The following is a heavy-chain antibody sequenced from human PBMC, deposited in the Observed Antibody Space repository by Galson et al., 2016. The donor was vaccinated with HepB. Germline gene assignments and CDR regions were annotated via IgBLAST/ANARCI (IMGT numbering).Heavy chain of an antibody. CDR1: GFTFSSYW. Sequence: SLRLSCAASGFTFSSYWMTWVRQAPGKGLEWVANIKRDGSEKHYLDSVTGRLTISRDNAKNSLYLEMSSLRAEDTAVYYCARDDTHYGSSAYYDDLDVWGQGTMVTVSS. CDR2: IKRDGSEK. CDR3: ARDDTHYGSSAYYDDLDV. J-gene: IGHJ3*01. V-gene: IGHV3-7*04. D-gene: IGHD3-10*01.